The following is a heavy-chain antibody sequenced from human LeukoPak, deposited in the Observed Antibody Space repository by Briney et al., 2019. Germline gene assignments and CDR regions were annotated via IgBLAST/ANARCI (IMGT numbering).Heavy chain of an antibody. CDR2: IWYDGSNT. V-gene: IGHV3-33*01. CDR3: ARGGPEWPLDY. J-gene: IGHJ4*02. CDR1: GLSFNTYG. Sequence: PGGSLRLSCAASGLSFNTYGMLWVRQAPGKGLECVAVIWYDGSNTYYADSVKGRFTISRDNSKNTLYLQMNSLRGEDTAVYYCARGGPEWPLDYWGQGTLVTVSS. D-gene: IGHD3-3*01.